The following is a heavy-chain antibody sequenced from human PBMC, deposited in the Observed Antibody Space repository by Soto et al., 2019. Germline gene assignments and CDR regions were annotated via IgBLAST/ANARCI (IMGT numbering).Heavy chain of an antibody. Sequence: SETLSLTCAVYGGSFSGYYWSWIRQPPGKGLEWIGEINHSGSTNYNPSLKSRVTISVDTSKNQFSLKLSSVTAADTAVYYCARGYRTFIFVVAAFDYWGQGTLVTSPQ. J-gene: IGHJ4*02. CDR1: GGSFSGYY. CDR2: INHSGST. CDR3: ARGYRTFIFVVAAFDY. D-gene: IGHD2-15*01. V-gene: IGHV4-34*01.